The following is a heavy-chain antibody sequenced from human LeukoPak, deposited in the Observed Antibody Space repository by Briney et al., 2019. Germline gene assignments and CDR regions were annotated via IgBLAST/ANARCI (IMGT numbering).Heavy chain of an antibody. Sequence: GGSLRLSCGVSGFTFSSYEMNWVRQAPGKGLEWVSYISSSGRTIDYADSVKGRFTISRDNAKNSLYLQMNSLRAEDTAVYYCARYSGSPGVFDYWGQGTLVTVSS. CDR1: GFTFSSYE. J-gene: IGHJ4*02. CDR3: ARYSGSPGVFDY. CDR2: ISSSGRTI. D-gene: IGHD1-26*01. V-gene: IGHV3-48*03.